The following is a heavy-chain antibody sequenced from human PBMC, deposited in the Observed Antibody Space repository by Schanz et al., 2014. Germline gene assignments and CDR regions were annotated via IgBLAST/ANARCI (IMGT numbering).Heavy chain of an antibody. V-gene: IGHV3-30*02. CDR3: VKDLQRELLRDDHYYGMDV. Sequence: VQLLESGGGLVQPGGSLRLSCAASGFTFTNLGMHWVRRAPGKGLEWVAFIRYDGSNQYYADSVKGRFTISRDNSKNTLSLQMNSLRAEDTAVYYCVKDLQRELLRDDHYYGMDVWGQGTTVTVSS. J-gene: IGHJ6*02. CDR1: GFTFTNLG. CDR2: IRYDGSNQ. D-gene: IGHD1-26*01.